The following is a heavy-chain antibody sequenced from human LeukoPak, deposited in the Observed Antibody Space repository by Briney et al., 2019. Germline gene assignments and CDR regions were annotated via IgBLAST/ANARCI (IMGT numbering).Heavy chain of an antibody. V-gene: IGHV4-38-2*02. Sequence: SETLSLTCTVSGYSISSGYYWGWIRQPPGKGLEWIGSIYHSGSTYYNPSLKSRVTISVDTSKNQFSPKLSSVTAADTAVYYCAREGDLRGELGGFDYWGQGTLVTVSS. CDR2: IYHSGST. CDR1: GYSISSGYY. CDR3: AREGDLRGELGGFDY. D-gene: IGHD1-26*01. J-gene: IGHJ4*02.